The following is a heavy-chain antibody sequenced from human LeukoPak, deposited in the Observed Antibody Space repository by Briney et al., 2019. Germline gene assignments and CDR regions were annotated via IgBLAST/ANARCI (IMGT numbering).Heavy chain of an antibody. D-gene: IGHD6-13*01. Sequence: GGSLRLSCAASGFTFSDYYMSWIRQAPGKGLGGVSYISISGSSICYEDSVEGGLTISRDNAKNSLYLQMMRMRAEDADVYYCGRGWQELVRGAFDIWGQGTMVTVSS. CDR1: GFTFSDYY. CDR3: GRGWQELVRGAFDI. CDR2: ISISGSSI. V-gene: IGHV3-11*01. J-gene: IGHJ3*02.